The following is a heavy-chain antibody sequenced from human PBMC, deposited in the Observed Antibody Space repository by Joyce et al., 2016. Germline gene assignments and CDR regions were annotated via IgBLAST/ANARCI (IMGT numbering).Heavy chain of an antibody. D-gene: IGHD1-26*01. V-gene: IGHV3-33*01. Sequence: QVQLVESGGGVVQPGRSLRLSCAASGFTFSTHGMHWVRQAPGKGLEWVALIWYDGSNKYYADSVRGRFTGSRDNSKNTRYLQMNSLRAEDTAVYYCARVRGSFTNGSYDYWGRGALVTVSS. CDR2: IWYDGSNK. J-gene: IGHJ4*02. CDR3: ARVRGSFTNGSYDY. CDR1: GFTFSTHG.